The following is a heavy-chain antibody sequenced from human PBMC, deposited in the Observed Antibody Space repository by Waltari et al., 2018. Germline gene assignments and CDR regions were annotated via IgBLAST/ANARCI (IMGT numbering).Heavy chain of an antibody. D-gene: IGHD6-19*01. J-gene: IGHJ4*02. CDR3: ARGVVAGLLDY. Sequence: QVQLQQWGAGLLKPSETLSLTCAVYGGSFSGYYWSWIRQPPGKGLEWIGEINHSGSTNYHPSLKSRVTISVDTSKNQFSLKLSSVTAADTAVYYCARGVVAGLLDYWGQGTLVTVSS. V-gene: IGHV4-34*01. CDR2: INHSGST. CDR1: GGSFSGYY.